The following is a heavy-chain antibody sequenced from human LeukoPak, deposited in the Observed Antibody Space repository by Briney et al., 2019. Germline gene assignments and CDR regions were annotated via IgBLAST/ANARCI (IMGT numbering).Heavy chain of an antibody. Sequence: GGSLRLSCAASGFTFSSYAMSWVRQAPGKGLEWVSAISNSGGSTYYADSVKGRFTISRDNSKNTLYLQMNSLRAEDTAVYYCAKAQSSSWYVVRFLRNSVPRKDYWGQGTLVTVSS. J-gene: IGHJ4*02. D-gene: IGHD6-13*01. V-gene: IGHV3-23*01. CDR3: AKAQSSSWYVVRFLRNSVPRKDY. CDR1: GFTFSSYA. CDR2: ISNSGGST.